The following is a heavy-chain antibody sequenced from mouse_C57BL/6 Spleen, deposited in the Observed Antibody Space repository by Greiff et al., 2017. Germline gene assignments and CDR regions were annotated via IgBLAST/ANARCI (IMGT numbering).Heavy chain of an antibody. CDR2: IDPSDSET. Sequence: QVQLQQPGAELVRPGSSVKLSCKASGYTFTSYWMHWVKQRPIQGLEWIGNIDPSDSETHYNQKFKDKATLAVDKSASTAYMQLSSLTSEDSAVYYCARGGPGCAYWGQGTLVTVSA. CDR3: ARGGPGCAY. J-gene: IGHJ3*01. V-gene: IGHV1-52*01. D-gene: IGHD3-3*01. CDR1: GYTFTSYW.